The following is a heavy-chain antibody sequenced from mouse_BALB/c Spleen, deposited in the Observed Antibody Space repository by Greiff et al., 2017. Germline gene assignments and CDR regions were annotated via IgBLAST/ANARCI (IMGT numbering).Heavy chain of an antibody. V-gene: IGHV5-17*02. CDR3: ARGDFYWYFDV. CDR2: ISSGSSTI. Sequence: EVQGVESGGGLVQPGGSRKLSCAASGFTFSSFGMHWVRQAPEKGLEWVAYISSGSSTIYYADTVKGRFTISRDNPKNTLFLQMTSLRSEDTAMYYCARGDFYWYFDVWGAGTTVTVSS. D-gene: IGHD3-3*01. J-gene: IGHJ1*01. CDR1: GFTFSSFG.